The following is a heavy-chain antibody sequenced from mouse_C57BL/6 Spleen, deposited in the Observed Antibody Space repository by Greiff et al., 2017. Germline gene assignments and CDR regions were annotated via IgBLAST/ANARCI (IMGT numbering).Heavy chain of an antibody. CDR3: ARLGVLRYAMDY. J-gene: IGHJ4*01. D-gene: IGHD1-1*01. V-gene: IGHV1-82*01. CDR1: GYAFSSSW. Sequence: QVQLQQSGPELVKPGASVKISCKASGYAFSSSWMNWVKQRPGKGLEWIGRIYPGDGDTNYNGKFKGKATLTADKSSSTAYMQLSSLTSEDSAVYCCARLGVLRYAMDYWGQGTSVTVSS. CDR2: IYPGDGDT.